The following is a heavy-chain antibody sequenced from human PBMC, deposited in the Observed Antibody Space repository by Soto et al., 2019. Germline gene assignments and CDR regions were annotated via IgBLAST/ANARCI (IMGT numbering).Heavy chain of an antibody. CDR3: AKGCGSGGSCYIIDY. D-gene: IGHD2-15*01. CDR2: ISNEGSDE. CDR1: GLTFRTYG. J-gene: IGHJ4*02. Sequence: QVQLVESGGGVVQPGRSLRLSCEVSGLTFRTYGMHWVRQAPGKGLEWVEIISNEGSDEKYADAVKGRFTISRDNSKNTLYLQMNSLRVEDTAVYYCAKGCGSGGSCYIIDYWGQGTLVTVSS. V-gene: IGHV3-30*18.